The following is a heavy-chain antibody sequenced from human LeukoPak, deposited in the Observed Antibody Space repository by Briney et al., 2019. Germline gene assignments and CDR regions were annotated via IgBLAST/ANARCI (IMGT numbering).Heavy chain of an antibody. CDR1: GFTFSSYG. D-gene: IGHD4-17*01. CDR2: IWYDGSNK. Sequence: GRSLRLSCAASGFTFSSYGMHWVRQAPGKGLEWVAVIWYDGSNKYYADSVKGRFTISRDNSKNTLYLQTNSLRAEDTAVYYCARDLVNDYGDYGNFDYWGQGTLVTVSS. CDR3: ARDLVNDYGDYGNFDY. J-gene: IGHJ4*02. V-gene: IGHV3-33*01.